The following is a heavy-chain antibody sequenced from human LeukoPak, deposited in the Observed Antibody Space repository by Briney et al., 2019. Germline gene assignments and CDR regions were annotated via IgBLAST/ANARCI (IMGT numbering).Heavy chain of an antibody. CDR1: GGSFTNYA. V-gene: IGHV1-69*05. J-gene: IGHJ3*02. CDR2: IHSLFGES. Sequence: ASVKVSCKASGGSFTNYAIRWVRQAPGQGLEGVGGIHSLFGESKFAQKFEDRVILTTDVFTQTVYRELSRLTSEDTAMYFCARGITVGLHIDAFNIWGQGAMVTVSS. CDR3: ARGITVGLHIDAFNI. D-gene: IGHD4-23*01.